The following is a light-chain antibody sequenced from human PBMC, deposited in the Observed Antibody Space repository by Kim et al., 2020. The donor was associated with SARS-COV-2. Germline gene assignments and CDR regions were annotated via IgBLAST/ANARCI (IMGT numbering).Light chain of an antibody. CDR1: QSVSSN. Sequence: EIVMMQSPATLSVSPGERATLSCRASQSVSSNLAWYQQKPGQAPRLLIYGASTRATGIPARFSGSGSGTEFTLTISSLQSEDFAVYYCQQYNNWPPWTFGQGTKVDIK. J-gene: IGKJ1*01. V-gene: IGKV3-15*01. CDR2: GAS. CDR3: QQYNNWPPWT.